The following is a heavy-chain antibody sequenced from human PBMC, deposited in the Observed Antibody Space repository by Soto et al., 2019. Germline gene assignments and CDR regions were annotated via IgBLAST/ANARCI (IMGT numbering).Heavy chain of an antibody. CDR3: ARDRYYDSSGYYYVMPLDY. V-gene: IGHV1-69*13. D-gene: IGHD3-22*01. CDR2: IIPIFGTA. J-gene: IGHJ4*02. Sequence: SVKVSCKASGGTFSSYAISWVRQAPGQGLEWMGGIIPIFGTANYAQKFQGRVTITADESTSTAYMELSSLRSEDTAVYYCARDRYYDSSGYYYVMPLDYWGQGTLVTVSS. CDR1: GGTFSSYA.